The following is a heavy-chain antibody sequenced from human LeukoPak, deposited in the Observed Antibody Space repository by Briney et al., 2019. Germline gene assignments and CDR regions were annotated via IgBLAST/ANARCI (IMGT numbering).Heavy chain of an antibody. V-gene: IGHV3-15*01. J-gene: IGHJ4*02. Sequence: PGGSLRLSCAASGFTFSDAWMSWVRQAPGKGLEWVGRIKSKTDGGTTDYAAPVKGRFTISRDDSKSMLYLQMNSLKTEDTAVYYCTTWEVVGAQRRDYWGQGTLVTVSS. CDR1: GFTFSDAW. CDR2: IKSKTDGGTT. D-gene: IGHD1-26*01. CDR3: TTWEVVGAQRRDY.